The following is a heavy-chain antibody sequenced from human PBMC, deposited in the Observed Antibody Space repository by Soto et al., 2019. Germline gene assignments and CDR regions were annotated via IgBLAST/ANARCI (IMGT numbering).Heavy chain of an antibody. V-gene: IGHV4-31*03. CDR2: IYYSGST. Sequence: PSETLSLTCTVPGGPMRSGGYYCSWLRHHTVKGRECIGYIYYSGSTSYHPAPKSRVTLSVCTSKNRFSLKLSSVPTADTAVYYCARRVWWLKGAFDFWGQGTLVTVSS. CDR3: ARRVWWLKGAFDF. J-gene: IGHJ4*02. CDR1: GGPMRSGGYY. D-gene: IGHD2-21*01.